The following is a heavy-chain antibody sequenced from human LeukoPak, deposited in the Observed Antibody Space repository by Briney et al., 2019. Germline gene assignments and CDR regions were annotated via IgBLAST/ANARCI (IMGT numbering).Heavy chain of an antibody. CDR2: IFYSGST. J-gene: IGHJ5*02. CDR3: ARDWSGGPIDA. CDR1: GGSISNSDYY. D-gene: IGHD3-3*01. V-gene: IGHV4-39*07. Sequence: SETLSLTCTVSGGSISNSDYYWGWIRQPPGKGLECIGSIFYSGSTYYNPSLKSRVTISVDTSKNQFSLKLSSVTAADTAVYYCARDWSGGPIDAWGQGTQVTVSS.